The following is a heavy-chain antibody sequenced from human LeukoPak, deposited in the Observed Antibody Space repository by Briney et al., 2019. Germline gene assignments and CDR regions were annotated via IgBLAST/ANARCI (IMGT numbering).Heavy chain of an antibody. CDR3: ARPGITIFGVASVAFDI. Sequence: GESLKISCQGSGYTFTTYWIGWVRQMPGKVLEWMGIIYPGDSDTRYSPSFQGQVTISADKSISTAYLQWSSLKASDTAMYYCARPGITIFGVASVAFDIWGQGTMVTVSS. J-gene: IGHJ3*02. CDR2: IYPGDSDT. V-gene: IGHV5-51*01. CDR1: GYTFTTYW. D-gene: IGHD3-3*01.